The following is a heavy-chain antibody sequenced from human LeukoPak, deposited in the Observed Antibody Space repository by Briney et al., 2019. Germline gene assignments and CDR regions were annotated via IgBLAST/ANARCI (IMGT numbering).Heavy chain of an antibody. CDR2: INPNSGRK. J-gene: IGHJ5*02. CDR3: ARESELIGSHGTWFDP. V-gene: IGHV1-2*02. Sequence: ASVKVSCKASGYSFTGNNFNGHRMYSVRQAHGQGLEWMGWINPNSGRKLYAQNFLGRVTMTSDASISPAYMEFSRLTSDDTALYYCARESELIGSHGTWFDPWGQGTLVTVSS. D-gene: IGHD2-15*01. CDR1: GYSFTGNNFNGHR.